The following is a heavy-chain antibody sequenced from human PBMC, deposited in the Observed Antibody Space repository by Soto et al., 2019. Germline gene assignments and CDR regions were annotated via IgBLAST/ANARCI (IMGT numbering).Heavy chain of an antibody. D-gene: IGHD5-18*01. V-gene: IGHV4-34*01. CDR3: ARGGGYSYVYRSLPVTWFDP. J-gene: IGHJ5*02. CDR1: GGSFSGYY. Sequence: QVQLQQWGAGRLKPSETLSLTCAVYGGSFSGYYWSWIRQPPGKGLEWIGEINHSGSTNYNPSLQRRATISVATAKGHCSLTLRSVTAADTAEYYCARGGGYSYVYRSLPVTWFDPWGQGTLVTVSS. CDR2: INHSGST.